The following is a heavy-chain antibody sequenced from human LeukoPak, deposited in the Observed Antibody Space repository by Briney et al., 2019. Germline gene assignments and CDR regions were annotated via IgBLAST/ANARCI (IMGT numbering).Heavy chain of an antibody. Sequence: GGSLSLSCGPSGFTFSSYAMTWVRQASGKGRDWVSAISTSGDSTYYADSVRGRFTISRDSSKNTLYLQMNSLRAEDTAVYYCAKDEALQYYYGSETSGIDYWGQGTLVTVSS. CDR2: ISTSGDST. V-gene: IGHV3-23*01. CDR1: GFTFSSYA. CDR3: AKDEALQYYYGSETSGIDY. J-gene: IGHJ4*02. D-gene: IGHD3-10*01.